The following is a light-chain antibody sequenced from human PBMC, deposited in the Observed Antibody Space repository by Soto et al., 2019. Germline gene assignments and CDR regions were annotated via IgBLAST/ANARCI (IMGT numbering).Light chain of an antibody. J-gene: IGLJ7*01. CDR1: SSNIGAGYD. V-gene: IGLV1-40*01. CDR2: GNT. CDR3: QSHDSSLSGSV. Sequence: QSVLTQPPSVSGAPGQRVTISCTGTSSNIGAGYDVHWYQQLPGTAPKLLIYGNTNRPSGVPDRFSGSKSGTSASLAITGLQAEDEADYYCQSHDSSLSGSVFGGGTQLTVF.